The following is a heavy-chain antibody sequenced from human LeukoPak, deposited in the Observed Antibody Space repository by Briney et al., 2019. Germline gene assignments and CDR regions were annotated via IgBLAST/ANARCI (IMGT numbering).Heavy chain of an antibody. CDR1: GYTFTCYD. CDR2: MNPNSGNT. D-gene: IGHD6-13*01. Sequence: ASVKVSCKASGYTFTCYDINWVRQATGQGLEWMGWMNPNSGNTGYAQKFQGRVTMTRNTSISTAYMELNSLISEDTAVYFCARRTAAAGTTLGYWGQGTLVAVSS. V-gene: IGHV1-8*01. CDR3: ARRTAAAGTTLGY. J-gene: IGHJ4*02.